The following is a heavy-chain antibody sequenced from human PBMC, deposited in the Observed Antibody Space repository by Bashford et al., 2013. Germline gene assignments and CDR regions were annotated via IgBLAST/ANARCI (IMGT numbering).Heavy chain of an antibody. V-gene: IGHV3-33*06. CDR1: GFTFSSYG. D-gene: IGHD2-15*01. CDR2: IWYDGSNK. J-gene: IGHJ6*02. CDR3: AKSSNSIRWHPYYYYNMDV. Sequence: GGSLRLSCAASGFTFSSYGMHWVRQAPGKGLEWVAVIWYDGSNKYYADSVKGRFTISRDNSKNTLYLQMNSLRAEDTAVYYCAKSSNSIRWHPYYYYNMDVWGQGTTVTVSS.